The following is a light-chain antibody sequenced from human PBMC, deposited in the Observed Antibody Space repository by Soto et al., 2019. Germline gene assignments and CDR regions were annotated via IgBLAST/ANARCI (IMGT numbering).Light chain of an antibody. J-gene: IGLJ2*01. CDR3: CSYAGSHTWV. CDR1: SSNVGTYNL. Sequence: QSALTQPASVSGSPGQSITISCTGTSSNVGTYNLVSWYQQQPGKAPKLMIYEGSKRPSGISNRFSGSKSGSTASLTISGLQAEDEADYYCCSYAGSHTWVFGGGTKLTVL. CDR2: EGS. V-gene: IGLV2-23*01.